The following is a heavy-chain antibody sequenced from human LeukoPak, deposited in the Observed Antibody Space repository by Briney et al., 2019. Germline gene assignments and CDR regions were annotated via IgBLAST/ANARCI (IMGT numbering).Heavy chain of an antibody. D-gene: IGHD3-10*01. CDR2: ISNDGSST. J-gene: IGHJ4*02. CDR3: VRGLKGTDY. CDR1: GFTFSNFW. Sequence: GGSLRLSCAASGFTFSNFWMHWVRQVPGKGLVWVSHISNDGSSTNYADSVKGRFTISRDNAKNTLYLQMNSLSAEDTAVYYCVRGLKGTDYWGQGTLVTVSS. V-gene: IGHV3-74*01.